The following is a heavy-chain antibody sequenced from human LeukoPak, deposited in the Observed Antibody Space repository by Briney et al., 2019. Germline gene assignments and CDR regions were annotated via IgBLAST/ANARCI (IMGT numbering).Heavy chain of an antibody. Sequence: GGSLRLSCAASGFTFSSHWMHWVRQAPGKGLEWVSSISSSSSYIYYADSVKGRFTISRDNAKNSLYLQMNSLRAEDTSVYFCARGGESSGYYYADYWGQGTLVTVSS. V-gene: IGHV3-21*01. CDR1: GFTFSSHW. D-gene: IGHD3-22*01. CDR3: ARGGESSGYYYADY. J-gene: IGHJ4*02. CDR2: ISSSSSYI.